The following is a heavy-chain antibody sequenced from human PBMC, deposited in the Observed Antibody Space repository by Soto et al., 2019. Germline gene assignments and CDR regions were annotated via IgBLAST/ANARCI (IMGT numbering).Heavy chain of an antibody. Sequence: PGESLKISCKGSGYSFTNYWIGWVRQMPGKGLEWMGIIYPGDSDTRYSPSFQGQVTISADKSISTAYLQWSSLKASDTAMYYCASRQVYSSSWYVFDYWGQGTLVTVSS. CDR1: GYSFTNYW. J-gene: IGHJ4*02. D-gene: IGHD6-13*01. V-gene: IGHV5-51*01. CDR2: IYPGDSDT. CDR3: ASRQVYSSSWYVFDY.